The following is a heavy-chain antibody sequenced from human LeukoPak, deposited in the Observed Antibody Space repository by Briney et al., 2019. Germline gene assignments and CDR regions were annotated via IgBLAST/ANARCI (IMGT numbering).Heavy chain of an antibody. CDR2: IYSGGST. D-gene: IGHD3-22*01. J-gene: IGHJ4*02. Sequence: GGSLRLSCAASGFTVSSNYMTWVRQAPGRGLEWVSVIYSGGSTYYAGPVKGRFTISRDNSKNTLYLQMNSLRPEDTAVYYCARGFSDSSGDYWGQGTLVTVSS. CDR1: GFTVSSNY. CDR3: ARGFSDSSGDY. V-gene: IGHV3-66*02.